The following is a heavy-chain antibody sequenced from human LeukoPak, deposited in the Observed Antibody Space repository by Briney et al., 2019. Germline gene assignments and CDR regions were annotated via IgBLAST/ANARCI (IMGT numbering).Heavy chain of an antibody. V-gene: IGHV3-7*03. CDR2: IKQDGSEK. Sequence: PGGSLRLSCAASGFTFSSYWMSWVRQAPGKGLEWVANIKQDGSEKYYVDSVKGRFTISRDNTKNSLYLQMNSLRAEDTAAYYCARYPNIVAGNYFDYWGRGTLVTVSS. D-gene: IGHD5-12*01. CDR3: ARYPNIVAGNYFDY. J-gene: IGHJ4*02. CDR1: GFTFSSYW.